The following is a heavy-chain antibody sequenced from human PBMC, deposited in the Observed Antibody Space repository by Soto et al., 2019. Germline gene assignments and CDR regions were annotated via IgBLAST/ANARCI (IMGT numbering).Heavy chain of an antibody. CDR2: INPNSGGT. Sequence: ASVKVSCKASGYTLTGYYMHWARQAPGQGLEWMGWINPNSGGTNYAQKFQGWVTMTRDTSISTAYMELSRLRSDDTAVYYCAKSETKYCSGGSCYSQFDAFDIWGQGTMVTVSS. CDR3: AKSETKYCSGGSCYSQFDAFDI. J-gene: IGHJ3*02. V-gene: IGHV1-2*04. D-gene: IGHD2-15*01. CDR1: GYTLTGYY.